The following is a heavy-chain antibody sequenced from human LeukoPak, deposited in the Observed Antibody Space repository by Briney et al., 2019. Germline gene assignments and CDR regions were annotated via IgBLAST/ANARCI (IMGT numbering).Heavy chain of an antibody. Sequence: GGSLRLSXAASGFTFSSYGMHWVRQAPGKGLEWVAFIRYDGSNKYYADSVKGRFTISRDNSKNTLFLQMNSLRAEDTAMYYCLIVVVPAAINPRNWFDPWGQGTLVTVSS. V-gene: IGHV3-30*02. CDR1: GFTFSSYG. J-gene: IGHJ5*02. D-gene: IGHD2-2*01. CDR2: IRYDGSNK. CDR3: LIVVVPAAINPRNWFDP.